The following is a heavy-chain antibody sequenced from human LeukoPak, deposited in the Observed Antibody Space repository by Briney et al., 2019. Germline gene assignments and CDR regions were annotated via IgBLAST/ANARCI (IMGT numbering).Heavy chain of an antibody. V-gene: IGHV4-39*07. D-gene: IGHD3-22*01. Sequence: SETLSLTCTVSGGSISSSGYYWGWIRQPPGKGLEWIGSIYYRGSTYYSPSLKSRVTISVDTSKNQFSLKLSSVTAADTAVYYRARVTIRSGSALHAFDIWGQGTMVTVSS. J-gene: IGHJ3*02. CDR2: IYYRGST. CDR3: ARVTIRSGSALHAFDI. CDR1: GGSISSSGYY.